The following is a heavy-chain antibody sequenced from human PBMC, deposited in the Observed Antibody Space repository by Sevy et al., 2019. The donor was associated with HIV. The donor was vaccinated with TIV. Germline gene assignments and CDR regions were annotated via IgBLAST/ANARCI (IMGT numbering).Heavy chain of an antibody. CDR3: AKTGSYGSGSYFGFDY. V-gene: IGHV3-30*18. D-gene: IGHD3-10*01. Sequence: GGSLRLSCVASGFTFSSYGMHWVRQAPGKGLEWVAVISYDGSNKYYADSVKGRFTISGDNSKNTLYLQMNSLRAEDTAVYYCAKTGSYGSGSYFGFDYWGQGTLVTVSS. CDR1: GFTFSSYG. J-gene: IGHJ4*02. CDR2: ISYDGSNK.